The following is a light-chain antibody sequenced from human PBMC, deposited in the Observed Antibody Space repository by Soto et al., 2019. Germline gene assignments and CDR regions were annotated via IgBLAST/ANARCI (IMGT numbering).Light chain of an antibody. J-gene: IGKJ1*01. CDR3: QRYNNGRT. V-gene: IGKV1-27*01. CDR2: AAS. Sequence: QSPSSLSASVGDRVTITCRASQGISNYLAWYQQKPGKAPKLLIYAASTLQPGVPSRFSGSGSGTDFTLNINSLQPEDIATYYCQRYNNGRTFGQGTKVDIK. CDR1: QGISNY.